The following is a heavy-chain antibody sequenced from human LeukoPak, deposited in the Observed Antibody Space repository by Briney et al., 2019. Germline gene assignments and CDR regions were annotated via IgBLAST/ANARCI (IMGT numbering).Heavy chain of an antibody. CDR2: IHYTGST. CDR1: GGSISSYY. V-gene: IGHV4-59*01. D-gene: IGHD3-10*01. CDR3: ARGGYYGSGNDFRFDP. J-gene: IGHJ5*02. Sequence: PSETLSLTCTVSGGSISSYYWSWIRQSPGKGLVCIAYIHYTGSTNYNPSLKSRVTISVETSKNQFSLKLKSVTAADTAVYYCARGGYYGSGNDFRFDPWGQGTLVTVSS.